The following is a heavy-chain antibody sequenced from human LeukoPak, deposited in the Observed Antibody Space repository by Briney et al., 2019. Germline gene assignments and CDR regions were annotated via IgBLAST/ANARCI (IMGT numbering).Heavy chain of an antibody. Sequence: SETLSLTCAVSGYSISSGYYWGWIRQPPGKGLEWIGSIYHSGSTYYNPSLKSRVTISVDTSKNQFSLKLSSVTAADTAVYYCARDNAMGFDYWGQGTLVTVSS. V-gene: IGHV4-38-2*02. CDR3: ARDNAMGFDY. CDR2: IYHSGST. J-gene: IGHJ4*02. CDR1: GYSISSGYY. D-gene: IGHD3-16*01.